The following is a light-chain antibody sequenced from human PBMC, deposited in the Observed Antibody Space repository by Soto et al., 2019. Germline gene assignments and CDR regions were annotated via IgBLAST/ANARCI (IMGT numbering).Light chain of an antibody. CDR1: NIGGKS. J-gene: IGLJ2*01. V-gene: IGLV3-21*02. CDR3: QAWDTSTDPVV. Sequence: SFVLTQPPSVSVAPGQTATLTCGGSNIGGKSVHWYQQKPGQAPVLVVYDDSDRPSGIPERFSGSNSGDTATLIINRAEAGDEADSYCQAWDTSTDPVVLGGGTQLTVL. CDR2: DDS.